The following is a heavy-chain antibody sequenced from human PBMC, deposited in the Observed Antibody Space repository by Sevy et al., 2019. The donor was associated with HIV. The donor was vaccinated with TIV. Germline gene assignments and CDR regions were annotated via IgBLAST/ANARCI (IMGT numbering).Heavy chain of an antibody. CDR2: INWNGGRT. V-gene: IGHV3-20*04. J-gene: IGHJ4*02. D-gene: IGHD2-21*02. CDR1: GFVFEDYG. Sequence: GRSLRLSCAASGFVFEDYGMNWVRQAPGQGLECVSGINWNGGRTGYADSVKGRFTISRDNATNSLYLEINSLRAEDTAIYYCARERSCGGACYYFDTWGQGALVTVSS. CDR3: ARERSCGGACYYFDT.